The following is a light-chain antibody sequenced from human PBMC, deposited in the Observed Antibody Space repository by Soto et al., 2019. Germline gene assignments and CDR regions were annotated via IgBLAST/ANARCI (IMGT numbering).Light chain of an antibody. CDR3: AAWDDRLSVYV. V-gene: IGLV1-44*01. J-gene: IGLJ1*01. CDR1: SSNIGSNT. Sequence: QSVLTQPPSASGTPGQRVTISCSGSSSNIGSNTVNWYQQLPGTAPKLLIYSNNQRPSGVPDRFSGSKSGTSASLAISGLRSEDEADYYCAAWDDRLSVYVFGTGTKLTVL. CDR2: SNN.